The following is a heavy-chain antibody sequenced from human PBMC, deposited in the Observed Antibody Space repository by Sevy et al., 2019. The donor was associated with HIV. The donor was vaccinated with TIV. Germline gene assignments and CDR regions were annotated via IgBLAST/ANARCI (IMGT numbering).Heavy chain of an antibody. Sequence: GGSLRLSCAASGFTFSTFAMDWVRQAPGKGLEWVSSVSTGRDLFYADSVKGRFTLSTDSAKNSMFLHMNSLRVDDTGIYCCVREGSGHLDFDYWGQGTLVTVSS. CDR1: GFTFSTFA. V-gene: IGHV3-21*04. CDR3: VREGSGHLDFDY. D-gene: IGHD2-15*01. J-gene: IGHJ4*02. CDR2: VSTGRDL.